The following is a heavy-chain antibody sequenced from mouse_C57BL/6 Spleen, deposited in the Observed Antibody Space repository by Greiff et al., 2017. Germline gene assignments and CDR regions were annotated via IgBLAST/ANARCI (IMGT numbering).Heavy chain of an antibody. CDR2: IDPANGST. D-gene: IGHD2-2*01. CDR3: ARDYGYENYAMDY. Sequence: VQLKESVAELVRPGASVKLSCTASGFNIKNTYMHWVKQRPEQGLEWIGRIDPANGSTKYAPKFQGKATITEDTSSNTAYLQLSSLTSEDTAFYYCARDYGYENYAMDYWGQGTSVTVSS. CDR1: GFNIKNTY. V-gene: IGHV14-3*01. J-gene: IGHJ4*01.